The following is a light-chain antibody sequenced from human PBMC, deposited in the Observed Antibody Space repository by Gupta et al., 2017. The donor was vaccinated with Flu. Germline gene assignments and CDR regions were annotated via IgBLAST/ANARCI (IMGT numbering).Light chain of an antibody. Sequence: EVVLTQSPATLSLSPGERVTLSCRASQNVDIYLAWYQQKPGQPPRLLIYDASNRATGVPARFSGGGSGTDFSLTISSLEPEDSATYYCQQRKHWPPLTFGGGTRVEI. V-gene: IGKV3-11*01. CDR3: QQRKHWPPLT. J-gene: IGKJ4*01. CDR1: QNVDIY. CDR2: DAS.